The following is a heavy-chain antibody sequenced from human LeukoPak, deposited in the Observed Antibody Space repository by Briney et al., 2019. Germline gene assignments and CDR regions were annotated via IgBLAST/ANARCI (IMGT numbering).Heavy chain of an antibody. Sequence: SGGSLRLSCAASGFTFSSDDMNWVRQAPGKGLEWVSGISGNGYSTHYADSVKGRFTISRDNSKNTLSLQMNSLRAEDTAVYYCAKVNWCSASCVDAWGQGTLVTVSS. D-gene: IGHD2-2*01. CDR2: ISGNGYST. J-gene: IGHJ4*02. CDR1: GFTFSSDD. V-gene: IGHV3-23*01. CDR3: AKVNWCSASCVDA.